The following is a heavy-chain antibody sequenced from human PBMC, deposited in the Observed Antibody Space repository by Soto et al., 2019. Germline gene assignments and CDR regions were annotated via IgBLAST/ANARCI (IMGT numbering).Heavy chain of an antibody. CDR1: GFTFSGSA. CDR2: IRNKANNYAT. J-gene: IGHJ4*02. Sequence: GGSLRLSCAASGFTFSGSAMHWVRQASGKGLEWVARIRNKANNYATAYGASVKGRFTISRDESRNTAYLQMNSLKTEDTAVYYCTASVYDTFLDYWAQGSLVTVSS. V-gene: IGHV3-73*01. D-gene: IGHD5-12*01. CDR3: TASVYDTFLDY.